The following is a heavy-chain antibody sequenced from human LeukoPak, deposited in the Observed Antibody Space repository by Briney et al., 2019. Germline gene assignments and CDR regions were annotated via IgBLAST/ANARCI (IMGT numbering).Heavy chain of an antibody. D-gene: IGHD2-15*01. V-gene: IGHV3-21*01. J-gene: IGHJ6*03. CDR1: GFTFSSYS. CDR2: ISDSGSSI. CDR3: ARDVAAIAGGYMDV. Sequence: GGSLRLSCAASGFTFSSYSMNWARQAPGKGLEWVSSISDSGSSIFYADSVKGRFTISRDNAKNSLYLQMNSLRAEDTAVYYCARDVAAIAGGYMDVWGKGTTVTVSS.